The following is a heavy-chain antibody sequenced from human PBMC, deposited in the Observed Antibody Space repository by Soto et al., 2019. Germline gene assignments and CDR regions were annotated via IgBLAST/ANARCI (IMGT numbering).Heavy chain of an antibody. CDR3: ARSEAVPAANYYYGMDV. CDR2: INPNTGGT. J-gene: IGHJ6*02. CDR1: GYTFTSYY. Sequence: GASVKVSCKASGYTFTSYYVHWVRQAPGQGLEWMGWINPNTGGTNYAQKFQGWVTMTRDTSISTAYMELSRLRSDDTAMYYCARSEAVPAANYYYGMDVWGQGTTVTVSS. D-gene: IGHD2-2*01. V-gene: IGHV1-2*04.